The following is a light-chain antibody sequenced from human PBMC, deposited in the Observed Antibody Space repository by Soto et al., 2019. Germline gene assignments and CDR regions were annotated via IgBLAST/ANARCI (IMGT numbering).Light chain of an antibody. J-gene: IGKJ1*01. CDR3: QEYNTNSRT. V-gene: IGKV1-5*03. CDR1: ESIYSW. Sequence: IQMTQSPSTLSASVGDTVTITCRASESIYSWLAWYTQIPGKAPQLLIYQTSTLQGGVPSRFSGSGSGADYTLTISSLQPDDFATYFCQEYNTNSRTFGQGTRVEI. CDR2: QTS.